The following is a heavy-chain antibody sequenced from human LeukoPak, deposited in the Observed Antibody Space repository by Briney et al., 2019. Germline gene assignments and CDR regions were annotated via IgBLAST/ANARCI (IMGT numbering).Heavy chain of an antibody. D-gene: IGHD3-3*01. J-gene: IGHJ4*02. CDR1: GFTFSSYS. V-gene: IGHV3-21*01. CDR3: ARDGEIFGVVAFDY. Sequence: PRGSLRLSCAASGFTFSSYSMNWVRQAPGKGLEWVSSISSSSSYIYYADSVKGRFTNSRDNAKNSLYLQMNSLRAEDTAVYYCARDGEIFGVVAFDYWGQGTLVTVSS. CDR2: ISSSSSYI.